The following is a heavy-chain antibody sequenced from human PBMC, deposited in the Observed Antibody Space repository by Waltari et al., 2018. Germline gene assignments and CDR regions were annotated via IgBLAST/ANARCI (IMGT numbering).Heavy chain of an antibody. CDR3: ATSGHCAGARCYPNWFDP. CDR2: IIPICGTA. D-gene: IGHD2-21*01. V-gene: IGHV1-69*13. CDR1: GHTFSTYS. J-gene: IGHJ5*02. Sequence: QVQLVQSGADVKKLGSSVKVSCKYSGHTFSTYSFSWVRQAPGQGVEWMGMIIPICGTANSSAKFHVRATITPVTSPRTAYMELLGLISEEPAVYYGATSGHCAGARCYPNWFDPWGPGTLVTFSS.